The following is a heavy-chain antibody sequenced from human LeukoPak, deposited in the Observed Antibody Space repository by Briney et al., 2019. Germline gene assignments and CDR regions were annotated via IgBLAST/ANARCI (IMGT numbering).Heavy chain of an antibody. Sequence: PSETLSLTCAAYGGSFSGYYWSWIRQPPGKGLEWIGEINHSGSTNYNPSLKSRVTISADTSKNQFSLKLSSVTAADTAVYYCARKRAFDIWGQGTMVTVSS. J-gene: IGHJ3*02. V-gene: IGHV4-34*01. CDR3: ARKRAFDI. CDR1: GGSFSGYY. CDR2: INHSGST.